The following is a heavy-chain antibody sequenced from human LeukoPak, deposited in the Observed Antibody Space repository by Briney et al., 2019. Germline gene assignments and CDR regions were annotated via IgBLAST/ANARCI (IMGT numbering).Heavy chain of an antibody. CDR2: VNHSGST. V-gene: IGHV4-34*01. J-gene: IGHJ5*02. CDR1: GGSFSGYY. Sequence: SETLSLTCAVYGGSFSGYYWSWMRQPPGKGREWIGKVNHSGSTNYNPSLKSRVTISVYTSKNQVSLKLSSVTAANTPVYYCARGSSGYWFDPWGQRTLVTVSS. CDR3: ARGSSGYWFDP. D-gene: IGHD3-22*01.